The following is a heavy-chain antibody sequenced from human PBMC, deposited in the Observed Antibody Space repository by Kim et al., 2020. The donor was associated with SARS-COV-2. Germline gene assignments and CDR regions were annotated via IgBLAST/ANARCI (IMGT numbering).Heavy chain of an antibody. V-gene: IGHV7-4-1*02. CDR2: NP. J-gene: IGHJ4*02. D-gene: IGHD2-15*01. Sequence: NPTYAQGFTGRFVFSLDTSVSTAYLQISSLKAEETAVYYCARIRLVALDMWGQGTLVTVSP. CDR3: ARIRLVALDM.